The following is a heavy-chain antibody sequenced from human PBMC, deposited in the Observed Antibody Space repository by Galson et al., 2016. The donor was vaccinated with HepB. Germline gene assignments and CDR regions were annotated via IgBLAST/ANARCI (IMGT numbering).Heavy chain of an antibody. CDR3: ARRRGSGIHDY. Sequence: SLRLSCAASGFTFSSYSMNWVRQAPGKGLEWVSNIKQDGSEEYYVDSVKGRFTISRDNAKNSLYLQMNSLRAEDTAVYYCARRRGSGIHDYWGQGTLVTVAS. V-gene: IGHV3-7*03. CDR2: IKQDGSEE. J-gene: IGHJ4*02. CDR1: GFTFSSYS. D-gene: IGHD3-10*01.